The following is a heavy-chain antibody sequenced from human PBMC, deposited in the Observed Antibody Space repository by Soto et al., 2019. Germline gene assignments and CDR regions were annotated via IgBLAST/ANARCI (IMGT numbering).Heavy chain of an antibody. J-gene: IGHJ4*02. CDR1: GGTFSSYA. Sequence: SVKVSCKASGGTFSSYAISWVRQAPGQGLEWMGGIIPIFGTANYAQKFQGRVTITADESTSTAYMELSSLRSEDTAVYYCARDALAYCGGDCYSDYWGQGTLVTVSS. D-gene: IGHD2-21*02. V-gene: IGHV1-69*13. CDR3: ARDALAYCGGDCYSDY. CDR2: IIPIFGTA.